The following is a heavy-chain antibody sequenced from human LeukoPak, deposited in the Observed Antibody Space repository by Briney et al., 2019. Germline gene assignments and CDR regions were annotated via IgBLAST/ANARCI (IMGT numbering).Heavy chain of an antibody. Sequence: SETLSLTCGVSGYSISSGYYWGWIRQPPGKGLEWIGTIHYSGTTYYNSSLKSRVTISVDTSKNQLSLKLSTVTAADTAVYYCARAMRSGWYLNWFDPWGQGTLVTVSS. V-gene: IGHV4-38-2*01. CDR1: GYSISSGYY. D-gene: IGHD6-19*01. CDR2: IHYSGTT. J-gene: IGHJ5*02. CDR3: ARAMRSGWYLNWFDP.